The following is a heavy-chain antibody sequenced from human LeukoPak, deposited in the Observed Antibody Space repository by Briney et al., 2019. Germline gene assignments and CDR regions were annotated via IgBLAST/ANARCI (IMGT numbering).Heavy chain of an antibody. D-gene: IGHD3-16*01. J-gene: IGHJ3*02. CDR3: ARDYDYVWGSPGSAFDI. CDR1: GYTFTSYG. Sequence: ASVKLSCKASGYTFTSYGISWVRQAPGPGLEWMGWISAYNGNTNYAQKLQGRVTMTTDTSTSTDYMELRSLRSDDTAVYYCARDYDYVWGSPGSAFDIWGQGTIVTVSS. CDR2: ISAYNGNT. V-gene: IGHV1-18*01.